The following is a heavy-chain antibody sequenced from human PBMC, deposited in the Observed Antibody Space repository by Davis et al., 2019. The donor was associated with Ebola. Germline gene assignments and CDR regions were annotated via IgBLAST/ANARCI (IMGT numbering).Heavy chain of an antibody. D-gene: IGHD3-16*02. CDR2: IYTSGST. CDR3: ARGPIGTYDYIWGSYRYTGDGLLPGAFDI. Sequence: PSETLSLTCTVSGGSISSGSYYWSWIRQPAGKGLEWIGHIYTSGSTNYNPSLKSRVTISVDTSKNQFSLKLSSVTAADTAVYYCARGPIGTYDYIWGSYRYTGDGLLPGAFDIWGQGTMVTVSS. CDR1: GGSISSGSYY. J-gene: IGHJ3*02. V-gene: IGHV4-61*09.